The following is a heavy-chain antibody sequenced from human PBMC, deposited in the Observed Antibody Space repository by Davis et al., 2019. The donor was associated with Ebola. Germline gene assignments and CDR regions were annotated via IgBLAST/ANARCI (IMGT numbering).Heavy chain of an antibody. CDR3: VRLSIVAPETLYYNYDVDV. Sequence: SETLSLTCTVSGGSINNYFWGWIRQPLGKGLEWIGSAHYSGSSYYNPSLKSRVTISVDTSKSQFSLRLSSVSAADTAMYYCVRLSIVAPETLYYNYDVDVWGKGTTVAVSS. J-gene: IGHJ6*04. V-gene: IGHV4-39*01. CDR1: GGSINNYF. CDR2: AHYSGSS. D-gene: IGHD6-6*01.